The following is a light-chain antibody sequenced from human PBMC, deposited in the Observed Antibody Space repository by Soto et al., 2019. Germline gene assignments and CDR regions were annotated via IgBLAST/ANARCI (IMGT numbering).Light chain of an antibody. V-gene: IGLV1-40*01. CDR2: GNS. CDR1: TSNIGADYD. Sequence: QSALTQPPSVSGAPGQRLTISCTGSTSNIGADYDVYWYQVLPGTAPKLLIYGNSIRPSGVPDRFSGSKSGTSASLAITGLQAEDEAEYYCRSYDSSLTGVFGTGTKVTVL. CDR3: RSYDSSLTGV. J-gene: IGLJ1*01.